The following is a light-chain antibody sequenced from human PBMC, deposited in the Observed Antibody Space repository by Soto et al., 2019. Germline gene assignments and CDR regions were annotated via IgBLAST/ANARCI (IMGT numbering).Light chain of an antibody. CDR2: GAS. Sequence: EIVLTQSPGTLSLSPGDRATLSCRASQSVSNDYVAWVQQKPGQTPRLLIYGASTRATGIPARFSGSGSGTEFTLTINSLQSEDFVVYYCQQYDNWPPTFGQGTRLEIK. CDR1: QSVSND. J-gene: IGKJ5*01. V-gene: IGKV3D-15*01. CDR3: QQYDNWPPT.